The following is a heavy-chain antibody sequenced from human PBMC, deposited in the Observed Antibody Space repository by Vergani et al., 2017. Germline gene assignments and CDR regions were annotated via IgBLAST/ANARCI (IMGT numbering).Heavy chain of an antibody. CDR2: IKSDGSIT. J-gene: IGHJ6*03. Sequence: DVHLAESGGGFFQPGGSLRLSCSASGFSFNSYWMHWVRQVPGKGLLWVSRIKSDGSITAYSDSVKGRFTISRDNAQNTLYLQMNSLRAEDTAVYYCAKGTDFWSGYYRYYYYYYMDVWGKGTTVTVSS. CDR3: AKGTDFWSGYYRYYYYYYMDV. CDR1: GFSFNSYW. V-gene: IGHV3-74*03. D-gene: IGHD3-3*01.